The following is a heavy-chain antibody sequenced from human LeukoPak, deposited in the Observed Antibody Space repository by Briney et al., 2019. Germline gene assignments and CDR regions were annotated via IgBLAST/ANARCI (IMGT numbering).Heavy chain of an antibody. Sequence: PGGSLRLSCAGSGFIFSNNAMSWVRQAPGQGLEWVSTISNSGDATFYADSVKGRFTISRDNSKNTLYLQMNSLRAEDTAAYYCARTLRGLYDYWGQGTLVTVSS. CDR2: ISNSGDAT. V-gene: IGHV3-23*01. D-gene: IGHD1/OR15-1a*01. CDR3: ARTLRGLYDY. CDR1: GFIFSNNA. J-gene: IGHJ4*02.